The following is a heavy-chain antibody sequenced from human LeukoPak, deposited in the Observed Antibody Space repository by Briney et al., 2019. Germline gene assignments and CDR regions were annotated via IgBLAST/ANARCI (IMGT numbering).Heavy chain of an antibody. CDR2: IHYTGST. V-gene: IGHV4-59*08. Sequence: SETLSLTCTVSGGSISSYYWSWIRQSPGKGLECIGYIHYTGSTNYNPSLKSRVTTSADTSKNEFSLKLSSVTAADTAVYYCARAGTNLGDYDYWGQGTLVTVSS. D-gene: IGHD4-17*01. CDR1: GGSISSYY. J-gene: IGHJ4*02. CDR3: ARAGTNLGDYDY.